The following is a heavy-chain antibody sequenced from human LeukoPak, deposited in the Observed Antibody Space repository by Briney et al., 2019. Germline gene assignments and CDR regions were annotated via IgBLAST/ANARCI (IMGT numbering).Heavy chain of an antibody. CDR1: GFTFSSYD. Sequence: SGGSLRLSCAASGFTFSSYDMHWVRQAPGKGLEWVAVIWFDGSNTYYSDSVKGRFTISRDNSKNTLYLQVNSLRPEDTAVYFCAREGPVEERSRNYFDYWGQGTLVTVSS. J-gene: IGHJ4*02. CDR3: AREGPVEERSRNYFDY. CDR2: IWFDGSNT. D-gene: IGHD5-24*01. V-gene: IGHV3-33*08.